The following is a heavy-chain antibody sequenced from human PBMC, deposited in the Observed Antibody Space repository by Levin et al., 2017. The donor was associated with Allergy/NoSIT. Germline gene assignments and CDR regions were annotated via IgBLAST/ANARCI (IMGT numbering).Heavy chain of an antibody. CDR1: GFTFDDYA. CDR3: AKSFPAMGPIDY. D-gene: IGHD5-18*01. CDR2: ISWNSGSI. Sequence: SGGSLRLSCAASGFTFDDYAMHWVRQAPGKGLEWVSGISWNSGSIGYADSVKGRFTISRDNAKNSLYLQMNSLRAEDTALYYCAKSFPAMGPIDYWGQGTLVTVSS. J-gene: IGHJ4*02. V-gene: IGHV3-9*01.